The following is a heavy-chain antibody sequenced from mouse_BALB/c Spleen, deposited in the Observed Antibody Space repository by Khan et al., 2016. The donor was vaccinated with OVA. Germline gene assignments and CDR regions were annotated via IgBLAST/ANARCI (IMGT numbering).Heavy chain of an antibody. V-gene: IGHV3-2*02. Sequence: EVQLVETAPGLVKPSQPLSLTSTVTGYAITSDYAWNWIRQFPGNKLEWMGYISSTGSTSYNPSLKSRISITRDTSKNQFFLQLKSVTTEDTATYYCARSHYYSYGDALDYWGQGTSVTVSA. D-gene: IGHD2-14*01. CDR2: ISSTGST. J-gene: IGHJ4*01. CDR1: GYAITSDYA. CDR3: ARSHYYSYGDALDY.